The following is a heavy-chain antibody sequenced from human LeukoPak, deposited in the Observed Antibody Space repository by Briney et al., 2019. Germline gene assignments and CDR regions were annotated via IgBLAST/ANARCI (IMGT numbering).Heavy chain of an antibody. V-gene: IGHV3-23*01. CDR1: GFTFSSYA. CDR2: ISGGGYNT. Sequence: PGGSLRLSCAASGFTFSSYALSWVRQAPGKGLEWVSAISGGGYNTYYADSVKGRFTISRDNSKNTLYLQMNGLRAKDTALYYCAKDRSSWYYPFDHWGQGTLVTVSS. D-gene: IGHD6-13*01. CDR3: AKDRSSWYYPFDH. J-gene: IGHJ5*02.